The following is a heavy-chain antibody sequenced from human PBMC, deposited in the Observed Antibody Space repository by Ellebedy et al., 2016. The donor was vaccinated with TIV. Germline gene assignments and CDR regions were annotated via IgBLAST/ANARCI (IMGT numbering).Heavy chain of an antibody. CDR3: ARDRIRGDGILFDY. CDR2: IYPGNDDT. D-gene: IGHD5-24*01. V-gene: IGHV1-3*01. CDR1: GYTFTNYA. Sequence: AASVKVSCKASGYTFTNYAMHWVRQAPGQRLEWMGWIYPGNDDTKLSQKFQGRVTITGDTSASTVSMELSSLTSEDTAVYYCARDRIRGDGILFDYWGQGTLVTVSS. J-gene: IGHJ4*02.